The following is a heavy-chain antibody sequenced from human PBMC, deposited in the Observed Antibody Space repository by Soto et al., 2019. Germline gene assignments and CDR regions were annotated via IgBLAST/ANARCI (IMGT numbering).Heavy chain of an antibody. CDR2: IYYSGST. V-gene: IGHV4-31*03. Sequence: PSETLSLTCTVSGGSISSGGYYWSWIRQHPGKGLEWIGYIYYSGSTYYNPSLKSRVTISVDTSKNQFSLKLSSVTAADTAVYYCARGLRNAEDIVVVPAAIYWFDPWGQGTLVTVSS. CDR1: GGSISSGGYY. J-gene: IGHJ5*02. CDR3: ARGLRNAEDIVVVPAAIYWFDP. D-gene: IGHD2-2*01.